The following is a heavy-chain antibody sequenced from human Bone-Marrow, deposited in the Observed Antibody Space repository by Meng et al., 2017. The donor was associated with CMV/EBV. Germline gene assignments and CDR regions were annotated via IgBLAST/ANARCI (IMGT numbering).Heavy chain of an antibody. Sequence: EVQLMEAVGGLVRPGGTLILACAASGFTYSSDSMNWARQAPGKWLYWVSSISSSSSYIYYAYSVKGRFTIYRHNAKNSLYLQLNSLRAEDTAVYYCAAIAAPPMDLWGRGTLVTVSS. CDR3: AAIAAPPMDL. CDR1: GFTYSSDS. D-gene: IGHD6-6*01. V-gene: IGHV3-21*01. J-gene: IGHJ2*01. CDR2: ISSSSSYI.